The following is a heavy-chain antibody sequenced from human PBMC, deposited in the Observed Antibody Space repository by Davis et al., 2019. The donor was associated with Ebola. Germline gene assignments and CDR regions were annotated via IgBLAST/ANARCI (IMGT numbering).Heavy chain of an antibody. CDR3: TSGSYYAGGWSDY. Sequence: GESLKISCAASGFTFSGSAMHWVRQASGKGLEWVGRIRSKANSYATAYAASVKGRFTISSDDSKNTAYLQMNSLKTEDTAVYYCTSGSYYAGGWSDYWGQGTLVTVSS. J-gene: IGHJ4*02. D-gene: IGHD1-26*01. CDR1: GFTFSGSA. CDR2: IRSKANSYAT. V-gene: IGHV3-73*01.